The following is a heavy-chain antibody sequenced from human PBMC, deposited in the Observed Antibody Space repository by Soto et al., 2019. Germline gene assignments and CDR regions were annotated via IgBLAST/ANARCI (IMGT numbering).Heavy chain of an antibody. D-gene: IGHD2-21*01. CDR2: VGSD. J-gene: IGHJ4*02. Sequence: QAQLHQWGAGLLKPSGTLSLTCAISGASFSDYYWIWIRQPPGKGLERIGEVGSDNYNPSLKSRVSMSVDTSQIQFSLSMISVTAADTAMDYCARRPKAMVVPNFWAQGTLVTV. CDR3: ARRPKAMVVPNF. CDR1: GASFSDYY. V-gene: IGHV4-34*01.